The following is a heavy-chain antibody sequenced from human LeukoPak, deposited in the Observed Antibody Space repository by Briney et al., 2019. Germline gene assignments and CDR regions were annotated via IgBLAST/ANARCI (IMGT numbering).Heavy chain of an antibody. CDR1: GGSISSYY. Sequence: SETLSLTCTVSGGSISSYYWSWIRQPPGKGLEWIGEINHSGSTNYNPSLKSRVTISVDTSKNQFSLKLSSVTAADTAVYYCARSLYDYVWGSYRSVPPRRSYYFDYWGQGTLVTVSS. V-gene: IGHV4-34*01. D-gene: IGHD3-16*02. CDR2: INHSGST. CDR3: ARSLYDYVWGSYRSVPPRRSYYFDY. J-gene: IGHJ4*02.